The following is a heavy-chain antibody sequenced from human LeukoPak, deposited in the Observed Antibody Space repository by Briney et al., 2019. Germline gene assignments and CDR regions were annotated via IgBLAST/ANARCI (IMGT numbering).Heavy chain of an antibody. CDR2: IRYDGSNK. J-gene: IGHJ4*02. CDR1: GFTFSSYG. CDR3: AKEGIAAAETLDY. D-gene: IGHD6-13*01. V-gene: IGHV3-30*02. Sequence: PGGSLRLSCAASGFTFSSYGMHWARQAPGKGLEWVAFIRYDGSNKYYADSVKGRFTISRDNSKNTLYLQMNSLRAEDTAVYYCAKEGIAAAETLDYWGQGTLVTVSS.